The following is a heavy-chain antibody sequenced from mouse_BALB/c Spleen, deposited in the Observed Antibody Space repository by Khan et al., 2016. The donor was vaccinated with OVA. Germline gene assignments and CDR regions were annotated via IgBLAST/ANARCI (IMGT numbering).Heavy chain of an antibody. V-gene: IGHV14-3*02. CDR3: AREGTYFWYFDV. Sequence: EVQRVESGAELVKPGASVKLSCTASGFNIKDTYMHWVKQRPEQGLEWIGRIDPANGNTKYDPKFQGKVTITADTSSNTAYLQLSSLTSEDTAVYYCAREGTYFWYFDVWGAGTTVTVSS. D-gene: IGHD2-10*01. CDR1: GFNIKDTY. J-gene: IGHJ1*01. CDR2: IDPANGNT.